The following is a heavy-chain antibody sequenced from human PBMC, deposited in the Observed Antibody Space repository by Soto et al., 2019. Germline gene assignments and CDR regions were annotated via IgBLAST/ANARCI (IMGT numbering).Heavy chain of an antibody. CDR3: ARGRDGSFFDL. Sequence: QVQLQESGPGLVKPSQTLSLTCIISGASNSSGGYYWSWIRQTPGKGLEWIGYIYYSGSTFYSPSLKSRLSIAVDRSRNQFSLNLRSVTAADSAVYYCARGRDGSFFDLWGQGTLVTVSS. CDR2: IYYSGST. V-gene: IGHV4-31*03. CDR1: GASNSSGGYY. J-gene: IGHJ4*02. D-gene: IGHD5-12*01.